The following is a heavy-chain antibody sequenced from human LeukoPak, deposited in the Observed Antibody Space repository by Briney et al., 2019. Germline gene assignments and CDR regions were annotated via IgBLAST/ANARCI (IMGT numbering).Heavy chain of an antibody. D-gene: IGHD3-10*01. CDR3: ARDKPRITMVRGVINPIDY. J-gene: IGHJ4*02. CDR1: GFTFSDYY. V-gene: IGHV3-11*01. Sequence: PGGSLRLSCAASGFTFSDYYMSWIRQAPGKGVEWVSYISSSGSTVYYADSVKGRFTISRDNAKNPLYLQMNSLRAEDTAVYYCARDKPRITMVRGVINPIDYWGQGTLVTVSS. CDR2: ISSSGSTV.